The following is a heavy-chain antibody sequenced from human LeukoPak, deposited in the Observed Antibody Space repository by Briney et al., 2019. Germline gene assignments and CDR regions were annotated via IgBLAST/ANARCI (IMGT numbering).Heavy chain of an antibody. CDR3: ARGLTRCTSCYSY. J-gene: IGHJ4*02. CDR1: GGTFSSYA. V-gene: IGHV1-69*05. CDR2: IIPIFGTA. D-gene: IGHD2-2*01. Sequence: SVKVSCKASGGTFSSYAISWVRQAPGQGLEWMGGIIPIFGTANYARKFQGRVTITTDESTSTAYMELSSLRSEDTAVYYCARGLTRCTSCYSYWGQGTLVTVSS.